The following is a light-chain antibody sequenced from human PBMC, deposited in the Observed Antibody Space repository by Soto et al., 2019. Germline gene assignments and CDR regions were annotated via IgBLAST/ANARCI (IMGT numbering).Light chain of an antibody. CDR2: XXX. Sequence: QSALTQPPSASGSPGQSVTISCTGTSSDVGGYNFVSWYQQHPGKVPKPVIXXXXXXXXXXXXXXXXSKSGNTASLTVSGXXAXXXXXXYCSSFGGGNKVLFGGGTKLTVL. J-gene: IGLJ3*02. CDR3: SSFGGGNKVL. CDR1: SSDVGGYNF. V-gene: IGLV2-8*01.